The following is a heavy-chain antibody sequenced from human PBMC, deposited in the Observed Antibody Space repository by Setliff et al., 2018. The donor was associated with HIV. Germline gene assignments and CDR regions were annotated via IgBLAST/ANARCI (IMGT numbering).Heavy chain of an antibody. CDR1: GDSITRGSYY. V-gene: IGHV4-61*01. CDR3: ARSPGVDTNMAFDY. Sequence: SETLSLTCTVSGDSITRGSYYWGWIRMPPGKGLEWIGYIYYSGSTDYNPSLKSRVTISVDTSKNQVSLKLNSVTAADTAVYYCARSPGVDTNMAFDYWGQGTLVTVSS. CDR2: IYYSGST. J-gene: IGHJ4*02. D-gene: IGHD5-18*01.